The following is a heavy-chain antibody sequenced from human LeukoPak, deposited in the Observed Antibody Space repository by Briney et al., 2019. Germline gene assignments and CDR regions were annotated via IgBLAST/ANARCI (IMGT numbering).Heavy chain of an antibody. CDR2: IYHSGST. V-gene: IGHV4-30-2*01. D-gene: IGHD3-22*01. Sequence: PSQTLSLTCTVSGGSISSGGYYWSWIRQPPGKGLEWIGYIYHSGSTYYNPSLKSRVTISVDRSKNQFSLKLSSVTAADTAVYYCARDNYDSSGYPFDYWGQGTLVTVSS. CDR3: ARDNYDSSGYPFDY. CDR1: GGSISSGGYY. J-gene: IGHJ4*02.